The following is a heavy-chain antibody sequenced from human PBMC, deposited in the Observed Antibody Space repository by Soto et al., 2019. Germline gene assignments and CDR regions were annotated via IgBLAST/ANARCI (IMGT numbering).Heavy chain of an antibody. CDR3: ARDRGLVDTAMVAHLLDV. Sequence: EVQLVESGGGLVKPGGSLRLSCAASGFTFSSYSMNWVRQAPGKGLEWVSSISSSSSYIYYADSVKGRFTISRDNSKNTLYLQMNSLRAEDTAVYYCARDRGLVDTAMVAHLLDVWGQGTTVTVSS. CDR1: GFTFSSYS. CDR2: ISSSSSYI. V-gene: IGHV3-21*01. J-gene: IGHJ6*02. D-gene: IGHD5-18*01.